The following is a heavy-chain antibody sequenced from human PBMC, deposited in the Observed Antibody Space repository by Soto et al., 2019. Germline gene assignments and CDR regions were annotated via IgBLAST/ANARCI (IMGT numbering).Heavy chain of an antibody. D-gene: IGHD2-2*02. J-gene: IGHJ6*02. CDR1: GASVNTYS. Sequence: SETLSLTCTVSGASVNTYSWSWIRQPAWRGLEWIGRIYTSASTNYSPSLKGRVTLSVDTSKNQVSLKLTSVTAAETAIYYCAQDPEEGYNFYYGMDVWGQGATVTVSS. CDR3: AQDPEEGYNFYYGMDV. CDR2: IYTSAST. V-gene: IGHV4-4*07.